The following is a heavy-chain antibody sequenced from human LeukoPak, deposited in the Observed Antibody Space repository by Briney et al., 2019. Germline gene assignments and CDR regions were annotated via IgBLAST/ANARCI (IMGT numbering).Heavy chain of an antibody. J-gene: IGHJ4*02. D-gene: IGHD2-21*02. CDR2: IYYSGST. Sequence: SETLSLTCTVSGGSISSYYWSWIRQPPGKGLEWIGYIYYSGSTNYNPSLKGRVTISVDTSKNQFSLKLSSVTAADTAVYYCARERGDPYYFDYWGQGTLVTVSS. V-gene: IGHV4-59*01. CDR1: GGSISSYY. CDR3: ARERGDPYYFDY.